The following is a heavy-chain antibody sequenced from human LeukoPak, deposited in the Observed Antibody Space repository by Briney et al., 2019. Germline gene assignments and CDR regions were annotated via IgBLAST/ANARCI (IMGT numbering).Heavy chain of an antibody. CDR3: ARDNGGVDY. V-gene: IGHV3-74*01. D-gene: IGHD2-8*01. CDR1: GFTFSSYW. Sequence: GGSLRLSCEASGFTFSSYWMPWVRQAPGKGLVWVSHINTDGSSTNYADSVRGRFTVSRDNAKNTLNLQMNSLSAEDTAVYYCARDNGGVDYWGQGTLVTVSS. J-gene: IGHJ4*02. CDR2: INTDGSST.